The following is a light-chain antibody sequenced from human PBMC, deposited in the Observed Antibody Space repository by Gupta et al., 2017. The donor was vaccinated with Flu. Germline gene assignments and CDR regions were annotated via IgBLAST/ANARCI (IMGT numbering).Light chain of an antibody. CDR3: QHRSNWPWT. CDR1: QSVSSY. Sequence: EIVLTQSPATLSLSPGKSATLSCSASQSVSSYLSWYQQKPGQAPRLLIYDASNRATGIAARFSGSGSGTDFTLTISSLEPEDFAVYYCQHRSNWPWTFGQGTKVEIK. CDR2: DAS. J-gene: IGKJ1*01. V-gene: IGKV3-11*01.